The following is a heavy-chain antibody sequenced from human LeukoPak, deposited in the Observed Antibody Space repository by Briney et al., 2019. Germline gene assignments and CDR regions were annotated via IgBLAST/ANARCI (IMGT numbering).Heavy chain of an antibody. CDR3: ATYCSGARCYSGLQY. Sequence: GGSLRQSLAATGFIYTNYLMSAVRPAPWKELAWVSTISAGRVDTYYADSVKGRFTVSRDNSKDTLFLQMNSLRAGDTALYYCATYCSGARCYSGLQYWGQGTLVTVSP. V-gene: IGHV3-23*01. J-gene: IGHJ4*02. CDR1: GFIYTNYL. D-gene: IGHD2-15*01. CDR2: ISAGRVDT.